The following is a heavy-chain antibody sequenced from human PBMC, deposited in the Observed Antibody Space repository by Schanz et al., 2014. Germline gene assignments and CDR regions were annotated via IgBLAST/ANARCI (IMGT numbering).Heavy chain of an antibody. J-gene: IGHJ4*02. Sequence: QLQLVQSGAEVKKPGASVKVSCRASGYPFTSDDITWVRQAPGQGLEWMGWMNPNSGDTGYPRKFQDRVTMTRNTSISTAYMELNSLTSEDTAVYYCAKVAPAATYLDSWGLGTLVTVSS. CDR2: MNPNSGDT. CDR3: AKVAPAATYLDS. V-gene: IGHV1-8*01. CDR1: GYPFTSDD. D-gene: IGHD2-2*01.